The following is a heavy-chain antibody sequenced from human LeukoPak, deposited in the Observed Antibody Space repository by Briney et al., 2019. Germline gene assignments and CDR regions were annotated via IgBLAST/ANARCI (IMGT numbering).Heavy chain of an antibody. V-gene: IGHV3-30*18. CDR1: GFTFSIYA. J-gene: IGHJ4*02. CDR2: ISFVGSKE. Sequence: RRCMRPSCVPSGFTFSIYAVHWVRPAPGKGLGWVAFISFVGSKEFYADSVKGRFTPSTDTSTNTLYMQMNRLRAEETAVYYCAKYSGGESRYRITLTDYWGQGTLVTVSS. CDR3: AKYSGGESRYRITLTDY. D-gene: IGHD3-10*01.